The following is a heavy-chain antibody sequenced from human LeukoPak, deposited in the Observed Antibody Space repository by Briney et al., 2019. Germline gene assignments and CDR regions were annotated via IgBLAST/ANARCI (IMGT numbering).Heavy chain of an antibody. Sequence: SETLSLTCTVSGDSINSSSSFWAWIRQPPGKGLEWIGAISYSGSTYYNPSLKSRVTISVDTSKKHFSLKLSSVTAADTAVFFCARLVGEGRTNKYFDYWGQGTLVTVSP. V-gene: IGHV4-39*02. CDR2: ISYSGST. J-gene: IGHJ4*02. CDR3: ARLVGEGRTNKYFDY. CDR1: GDSINSSSSF. D-gene: IGHD2-8*01.